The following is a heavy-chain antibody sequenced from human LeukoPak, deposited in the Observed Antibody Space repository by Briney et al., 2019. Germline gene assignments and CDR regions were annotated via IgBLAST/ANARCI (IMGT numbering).Heavy chain of an antibody. D-gene: IGHD6-13*01. CDR1: GYTFTGYY. V-gene: IGHV1-2*02. CDR3: ARVRYSSSWYVASSDYYYMDV. J-gene: IGHJ6*03. Sequence: ASVKVSCKASGYTFTGYYMHWVRQAPGQGLEWMGWINPNSGGTNYAQKFQGRVTMTTDTSTSTAYMELRSLRSDDTAVYYCARVRYSSSWYVASSDYYYMDVWGKGTTVTISS. CDR2: INPNSGGT.